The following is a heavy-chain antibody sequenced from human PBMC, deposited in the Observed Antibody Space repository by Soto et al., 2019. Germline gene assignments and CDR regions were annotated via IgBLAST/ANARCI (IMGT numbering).Heavy chain of an antibody. CDR2: IYYRGST. CDR1: GVSISTYY. D-gene: IGHD1-1*01. J-gene: IGHJ4*01. CDR3: ARGVRQDTTFFVFDD. Sequence: QVQLQESGPGLVRPSETLSLTCNVSGVSISTYYWSWLRQSPGKGLEWIGFIYYRGSTTYNPSLRSRVTISVDTSKKEFSLKMTSATAADTVVYFCARGVRQDTTFFVFDDWGHGTQVTVSS. V-gene: IGHV4-59*12.